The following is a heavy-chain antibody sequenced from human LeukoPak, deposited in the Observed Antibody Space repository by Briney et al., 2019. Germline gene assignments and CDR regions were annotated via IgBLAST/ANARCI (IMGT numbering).Heavy chain of an antibody. Sequence: PGGSLRLSCAAPGFTFSSYAMSWVRQAPGKGLEWVSAISGSGGTTYYPASVKGRFTISRDNSKNTLYLQMNSLRAEDTAVYYCAKLSYSSGWYSLLPARPYYFDYWGQGTLVTVSS. CDR2: ISGSGGTT. CDR1: GFTFSSYA. J-gene: IGHJ4*02. V-gene: IGHV3-23*01. D-gene: IGHD6-19*01. CDR3: AKLSYSSGWYSLLPARPYYFDY.